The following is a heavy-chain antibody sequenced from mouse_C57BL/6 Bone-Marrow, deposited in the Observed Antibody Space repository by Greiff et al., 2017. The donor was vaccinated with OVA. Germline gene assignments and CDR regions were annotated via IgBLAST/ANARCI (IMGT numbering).Heavy chain of an antibody. Sequence: EVQLQESGAELVRPGASVKLSCTASGFNITDAYLHWVKQRPEPGLEWIGWIDPETGDTDSASKFPGKATLTADTSSNTAYLQLSSLTSEDTAVYDCTTLAVADVDYWGQGTTLTVSS. D-gene: IGHD1-1*02. V-gene: IGHV14-4*01. CDR2: IDPETGDT. J-gene: IGHJ2*01. CDR3: TTLAVADVDY. CDR1: GFNITDAY.